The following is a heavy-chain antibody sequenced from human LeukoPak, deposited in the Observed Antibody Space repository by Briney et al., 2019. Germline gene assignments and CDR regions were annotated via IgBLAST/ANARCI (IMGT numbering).Heavy chain of an antibody. Sequence: RWASVKVSCKASGYTFTSYDINWVRQATGQGLEWRGWMNPNSGNTGYAQKFQGRVTITRNTSISTAYMELSSLRSEDTAVYYCARSRPIVVVPAATGRYWFDPWGQGTLVTVSS. CDR1: GYTFTSYD. D-gene: IGHD2-2*01. CDR2: MNPNSGNT. V-gene: IGHV1-8*03. J-gene: IGHJ5*02. CDR3: ARSRPIVVVPAATGRYWFDP.